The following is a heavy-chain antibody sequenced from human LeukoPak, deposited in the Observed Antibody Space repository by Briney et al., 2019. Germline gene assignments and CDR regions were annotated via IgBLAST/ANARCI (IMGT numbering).Heavy chain of an antibody. CDR1: GFTFSSYE. Sequence: GGSLRLSCAASGFTFSSYEMNWVRQAPGKGLEWVSYISSSGSTIYYADSVKGRFTISRDNSKNTLYLQMNSLRAEDTAVYYCAKLAGAYYYYYMDVWGKGTTVTISS. CDR2: ISSSGSTI. CDR3: AKLAGAYYYYYMDV. J-gene: IGHJ6*03. D-gene: IGHD1-1*01. V-gene: IGHV3-48*03.